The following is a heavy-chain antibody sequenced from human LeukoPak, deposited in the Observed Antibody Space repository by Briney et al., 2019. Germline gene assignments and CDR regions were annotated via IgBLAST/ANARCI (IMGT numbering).Heavy chain of an antibody. CDR2: IIPNSGGT. D-gene: IGHD2-2*01. CDR1: GYTFTGYY. V-gene: IGHV1-2*02. Sequence: ASVKVSCKASGYTFTGYYMHWVRQAPGQGLEWMGWIIPNSGGTNYAQKFQGRVTMTRDTSISTAYMELSRLRSDDTAVYYCARVICSSTSCSFDYWGQGTLVTVSS. J-gene: IGHJ4*02. CDR3: ARVICSSTSCSFDY.